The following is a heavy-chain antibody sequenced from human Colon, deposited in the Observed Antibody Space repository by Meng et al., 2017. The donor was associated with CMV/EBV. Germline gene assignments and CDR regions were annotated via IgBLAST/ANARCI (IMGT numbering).Heavy chain of an antibody. Sequence: SETLSLTCAVYGGSISGYYWSWIRQPPGKGLEWIGEINHSGSTNYNPSLKSRVTISVDTSKNQFPMKLSPVTAADTAVYYCARVGGSSSHDYWGQGTLVTVSS. CDR3: ARVGGSSSHDY. CDR1: GGSISGYY. J-gene: IGHJ4*02. D-gene: IGHD6-6*01. V-gene: IGHV4-34*01. CDR2: INHSGST.